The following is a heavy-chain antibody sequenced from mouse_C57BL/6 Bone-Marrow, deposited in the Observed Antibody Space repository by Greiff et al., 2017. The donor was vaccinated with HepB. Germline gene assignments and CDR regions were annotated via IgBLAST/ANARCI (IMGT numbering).Heavy chain of an antibody. CDR1: GFTFSDAW. D-gene: IGHD4-1*01. CDR3: TRAQTGTWFAY. V-gene: IGHV6-6*01. Sequence: EVKLVESGGGLVQPGGSMKLSCAASGFTFSDAWMDWVRQSPEKGLEWVAEISNKANNTATYDAEYVKGRFTISRYDSKSSVYLQMNSLRAEAAGIYYCTRAQTGTWFAYWGQGTLVTVSA. CDR2: ISNKANNTAT. J-gene: IGHJ3*01.